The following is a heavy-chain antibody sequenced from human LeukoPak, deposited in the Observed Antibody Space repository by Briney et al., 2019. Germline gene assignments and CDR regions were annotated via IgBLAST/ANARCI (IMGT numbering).Heavy chain of an antibody. CDR1: GGSMTGYY. Sequence: SETLSLTCTVSGGSMTGYYWSWIRQPPGKGLEWIGYIFYSGNTDYSPSLKSRVTVSVDTSKNQFSLKLSSMTAADTAVYYCARGTTGITTIVAAIEGGSFDYWGQGTLVTVSS. J-gene: IGHJ4*02. CDR2: IFYSGNT. D-gene: IGHD3-22*01. CDR3: ARGTTGITTIVAAIEGGSFDY. V-gene: IGHV4-59*01.